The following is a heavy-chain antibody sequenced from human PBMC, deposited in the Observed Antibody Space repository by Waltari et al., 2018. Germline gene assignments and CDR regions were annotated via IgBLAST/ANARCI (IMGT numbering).Heavy chain of an antibody. V-gene: IGHV3-23*01. CDR3: AKDATGIAARKKPAINWFDP. CDR2: ISGSGGST. J-gene: IGHJ5*02. D-gene: IGHD6-6*01. CDR1: GFTFSSYA. Sequence: EVQLLESGGGLVQPGGSLRLSCAASGFTFSSYAMSWVRQAPGKGLGWVSAISGSGGSTYYADSVKGRFTISRDNSKNTLYLQMNSLRAEDTAVYYCAKDATGIAARKKPAINWFDPWGQGTLVTVSS.